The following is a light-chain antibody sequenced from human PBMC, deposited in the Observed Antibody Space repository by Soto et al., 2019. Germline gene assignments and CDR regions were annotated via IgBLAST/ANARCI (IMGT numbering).Light chain of an antibody. CDR3: QQRYSAPRT. CDR1: QRISSY. J-gene: IGKJ1*01. CDR2: AVS. Sequence: DIQMTQSPSSLSASVGDRVTITCRASQRISSYLNWYQQKPGKAPKILIYAVSNLQSGVPSRFSGSGSGTDFTLTISSLQHEDFATYYCQQRYSAPRTFGQGTKVEIK. V-gene: IGKV1-39*01.